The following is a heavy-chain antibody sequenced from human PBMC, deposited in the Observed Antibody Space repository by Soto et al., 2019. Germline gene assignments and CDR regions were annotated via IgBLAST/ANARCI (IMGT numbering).Heavy chain of an antibody. CDR1: GFTFSDYY. CDR2: ISGSGDFT. J-gene: IGHJ4*02. V-gene: IGHV3-23*01. CDR3: VKDSRDSMVRGVIIPPGY. D-gene: IGHD3-10*01. Sequence: GGSLRLSCAASGFTFSDYYMSWIRQAPGKGLEWVSGISGSGDFTYYADSVRGRFTISRDNSMSTLYLQMNSLRAEDTAVYYCVKDSRDSMVRGVIIPPGYWGQGTLVTVSS.